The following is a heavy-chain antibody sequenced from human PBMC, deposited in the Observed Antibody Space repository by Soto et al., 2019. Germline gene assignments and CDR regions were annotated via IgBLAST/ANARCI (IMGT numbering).Heavy chain of an antibody. CDR1: GFTFSSYS. V-gene: IGHV3-21*01. CDR2: ISSSSSYI. J-gene: IGHJ4*02. CDR3: SRDNSIIQDQGLLWFGKLLIDY. Sequence: PGGSLRLSCAAYGFTFSSYSMNWVRQAPGKGLDLVSSISSSSSYIYYADSVKGRFTISRDNAKNSLYLQMNSLRAEDTAVYYCSRDNSIIQDQGLLWFGKLLIDYWGQGTLVTVSS. D-gene: IGHD3-10*01.